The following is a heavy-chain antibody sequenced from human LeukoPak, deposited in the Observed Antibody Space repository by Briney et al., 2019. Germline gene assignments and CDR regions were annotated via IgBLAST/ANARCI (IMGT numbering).Heavy chain of an antibody. J-gene: IGHJ1*01. CDR1: GYTFTSYG. Sequence: ASVKVSCKASGYTFTSYGISWVRQAPGQGLEWMGWINTNTGNPTYAQGFTGRFVFSLDTSVSTAYLQISSLKAEDTAVYYCARMYYDILTGYAEYFQHWGQGTLVTVSS. CDR2: INTNTGNP. CDR3: ARMYYDILTGYAEYFQH. V-gene: IGHV7-4-1*02. D-gene: IGHD3-9*01.